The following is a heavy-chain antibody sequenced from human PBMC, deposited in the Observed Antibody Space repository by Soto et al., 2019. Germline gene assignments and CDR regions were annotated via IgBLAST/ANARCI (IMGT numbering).Heavy chain of an antibody. Sequence: PGGSLRLSCAASGFTFSSYAMSWVRQAPGKGLEWVSAISGSGGSTYYADSVKGRFTISRDNSKNTLCLQMNSLRAEDTAVYYCAKGRYRRIAAADHWGQGTLVTVSS. J-gene: IGHJ5*02. CDR2: ISGSGGST. CDR3: AKGRYRRIAAADH. CDR1: GFTFSSYA. V-gene: IGHV3-23*01. D-gene: IGHD6-13*01.